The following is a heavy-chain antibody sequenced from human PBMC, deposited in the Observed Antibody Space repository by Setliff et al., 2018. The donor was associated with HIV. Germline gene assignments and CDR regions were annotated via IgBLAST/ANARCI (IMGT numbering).Heavy chain of an antibody. V-gene: IGHV1-24*01. CDR1: GDTLTELS. Sequence: ASVKVSCKISGDTLTELSIHWVRQAPGKGLEWMANFDPEDGETFDAQKFQGRLTMTEDTSTDTAYMELKSLRSDDTAVYYCARDPQDTRGWYIYYFDYWGQGTLVTVSS. J-gene: IGHJ4*02. CDR3: ARDPQDTRGWYIYYFDY. CDR2: FDPEDGET. D-gene: IGHD6-19*01.